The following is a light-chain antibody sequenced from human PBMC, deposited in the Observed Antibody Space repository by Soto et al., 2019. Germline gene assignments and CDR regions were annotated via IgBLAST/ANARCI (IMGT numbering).Light chain of an antibody. V-gene: IGLV2-14*01. Sequence: QSVLTQPASMSGSPGQSITISCTGTSSDVGGYNYVSWYQQHPGKAPKLMIYDVSNRPSGVSNRFSGSKSGNTASLTISGLQAEDEADYYCSSYTSSSTLDVFGTGTKVPVL. CDR1: SSDVGGYNY. CDR3: SSYTSSSTLDV. CDR2: DVS. J-gene: IGLJ1*01.